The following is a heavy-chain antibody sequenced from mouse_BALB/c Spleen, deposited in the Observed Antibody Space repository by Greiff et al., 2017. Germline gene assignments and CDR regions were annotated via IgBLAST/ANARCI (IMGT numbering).Heavy chain of an antibody. Sequence: EVKLVESGGGLVKPGGSLKLSCAASGFTFSSYAMSWVRQTPEKRLEWVASISSGGSTYYPDSVKGRFTISRDNARNILYLQMSSLRSEDTAMYYCARGSTMITSFAYWGQGTLVTVSA. V-gene: IGHV5-6-5*01. CDR1: GFTFSSYA. D-gene: IGHD2-4*01. CDR2: ISSGGST. J-gene: IGHJ3*01. CDR3: ARGSTMITSFAY.